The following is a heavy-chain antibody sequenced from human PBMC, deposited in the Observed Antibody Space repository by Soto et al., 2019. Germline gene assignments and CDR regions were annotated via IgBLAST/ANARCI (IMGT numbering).Heavy chain of an antibody. J-gene: IGHJ6*02. CDR3: ARTGSGYDSYYYYYGMDV. CDR2: ITPIFGTA. CDR1: GGTFSSYA. D-gene: IGHD5-12*01. Sequence: GASVKVSCKASGGTFSSYAISWVRQAPGQGLEWMGGITPIFGTANYAQKFQGRVTITADESTSTAYMELSSLRSEDTAVYYCARTGSGYDSYYYYYGMDVWGQGTTVTVSS. V-gene: IGHV1-69*13.